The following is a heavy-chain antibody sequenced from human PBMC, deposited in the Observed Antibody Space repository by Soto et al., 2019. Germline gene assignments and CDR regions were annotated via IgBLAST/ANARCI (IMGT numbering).Heavy chain of an antibody. CDR2: INWNGGST. D-gene: IGHD6-19*01. V-gene: IGHV3-20*04. Sequence: GGSLTLSCAASGFTFDDYGMSWVRQAPGKGLEWVSGINWNGGSTGYADSVKGRFTISRDNAKNSLYLQMNSLRAEDTALYYCARDRSSSGWYYFDYWGQGTLVTVSS. J-gene: IGHJ4*02. CDR1: GFTFDDYG. CDR3: ARDRSSSGWYYFDY.